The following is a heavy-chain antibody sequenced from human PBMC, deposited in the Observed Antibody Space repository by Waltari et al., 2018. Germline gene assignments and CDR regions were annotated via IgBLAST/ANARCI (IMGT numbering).Heavy chain of an antibody. V-gene: IGHV3-30*18. CDR1: GFSFSGQG. Sequence: QVQLVQYGGGVVQPGKSLRLSCAASGFSFSGQGLHGVRQAPGKGLEWVAVISFDGTKNTYVESVKGRFTISRENSKNTLYLQMDSLRPEDTAVYYCAKDSGGGKVPSRYYMDVWGKGTTVIVSS. CDR3: AKDSGGGKVPSRYYMDV. CDR2: ISFDGTKN. J-gene: IGHJ6*03. D-gene: IGHD3-16*01.